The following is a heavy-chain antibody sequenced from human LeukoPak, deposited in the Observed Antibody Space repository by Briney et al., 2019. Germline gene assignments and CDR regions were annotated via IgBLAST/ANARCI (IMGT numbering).Heavy chain of an antibody. J-gene: IGHJ4*02. Sequence: GGSLRLSCAASGFTFSSCVMNWVRQAPGKGLEWVSYISSSGSTIYYADSVKGRFTISRDNAKNSLYLQMNSLRAEDTAVYYCARAPRYSSGQYYYFDYWGQGTLVTVSS. CDR3: ARAPRYSSGQYYYFDY. CDR1: GFTFSSCV. V-gene: IGHV3-48*04. D-gene: IGHD6-19*01. CDR2: ISSSGSTI.